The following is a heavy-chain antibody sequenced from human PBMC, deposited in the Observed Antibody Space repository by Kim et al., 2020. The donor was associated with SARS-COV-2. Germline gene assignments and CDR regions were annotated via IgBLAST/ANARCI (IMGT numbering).Heavy chain of an antibody. J-gene: IGHJ6*02. CDR1: GYTFTSYY. D-gene: IGHD2-15*01. V-gene: IGHV1-46*01. Sequence: ASVKVSCKASGYTFTSYYMHWVRQAPGQGLEWMGIISPSGGSTSYAQKFQGRVTMTRDTSTSTVYMELSSLRSEDTAVYYCARDLVGCSGGSCYFRMDVWGQGTTVTVSS. CDR2: ISPSGGST. CDR3: ARDLVGCSGGSCYFRMDV.